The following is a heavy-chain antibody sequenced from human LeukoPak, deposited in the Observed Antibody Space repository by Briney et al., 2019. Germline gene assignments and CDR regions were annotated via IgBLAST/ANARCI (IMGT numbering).Heavy chain of an antibody. CDR1: GFTFSSFA. CDR3: AKGSSTSRPYYFDN. D-gene: IGHD2-2*01. J-gene: IGHJ4*02. Sequence: GGSLRLSCAASGFTFSSFAMTWVRQAPGEGLEWISAITDSGDDTYHADSVKGRFTISRDNSKNTLYLQMNSLRAEDTAIYYCAKGSSTSRPYYFDNWGRGTLVTVSS. CDR2: ITDSGDDT. V-gene: IGHV3-23*01.